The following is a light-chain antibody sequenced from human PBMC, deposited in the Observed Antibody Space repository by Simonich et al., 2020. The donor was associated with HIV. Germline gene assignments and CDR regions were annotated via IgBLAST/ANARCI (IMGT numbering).Light chain of an antibody. CDR3: QQSFSTPRYT. CDR1: QSISTY. CDR2: AAS. J-gene: IGKJ2*01. V-gene: IGKV1-39*01. Sequence: DIQMTQSPSSLSASVGDRVTLTCRASQSISTYLNWYQQKPEKAPKLLIYAASTLQSGVPSRFSGSGSGTDFTLTISILLPEDFATYYCQQSFSTPRYTFGQGTKVEIK.